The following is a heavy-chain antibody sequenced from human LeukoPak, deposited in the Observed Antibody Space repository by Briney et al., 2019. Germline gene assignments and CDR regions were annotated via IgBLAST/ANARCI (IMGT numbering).Heavy chain of an antibody. D-gene: IGHD4-17*01. CDR2: IIPIFGTA. CDR1: GGTFSSYA. Sequence: ASVKVSCKASGGTFSSYAISWVRQAPGQGLEWMGGIIPIFGTANYAQKFQGRVTITADESTSTAYMELSSLRSEDTAVYYCARDDGDFIEEIEAYYHYYGMDVWGQGTTVTVSS. CDR3: ARDDGDFIEEIEAYYHYYGMDV. J-gene: IGHJ6*02. V-gene: IGHV1-69*13.